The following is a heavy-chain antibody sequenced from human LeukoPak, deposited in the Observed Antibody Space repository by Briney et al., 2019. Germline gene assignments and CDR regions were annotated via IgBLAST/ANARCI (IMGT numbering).Heavy chain of an antibody. V-gene: IGHV3-7*01. J-gene: IGHJ4*02. CDR3: ARSPYSSTWYDLYYFDY. D-gene: IGHD6-13*01. Sequence: GGSLRLSCAASGFTFSSYFMTWVRQAPGKGLEWVANIKQDGSGKYYVDSVKGRFTISRDNAKNSLYLQMNSLRAEDTAVYYCARSPYSSTWYDLYYFDYWGQGTLVTVSS. CDR1: GFTFSSYF. CDR2: IKQDGSGK.